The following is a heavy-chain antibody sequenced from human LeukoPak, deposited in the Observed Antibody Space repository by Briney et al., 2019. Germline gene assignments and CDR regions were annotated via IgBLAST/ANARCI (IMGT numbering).Heavy chain of an antibody. D-gene: IGHD2-15*01. CDR3: ASYCSGGSCYAAFDI. CDR1: GGSFSGYY. CDR2: INHSGGT. J-gene: IGHJ3*02. Sequence: SETLSLTCAVYGGSFSGYYWSWIRQPPGKGLEWIGEINHSGGTNYNPSLKSRVTISVDTSKNQFSLKLSSVTAADTAVYYCASYCSGGSCYAAFDIWGQGTMVTVSS. V-gene: IGHV4-34*01.